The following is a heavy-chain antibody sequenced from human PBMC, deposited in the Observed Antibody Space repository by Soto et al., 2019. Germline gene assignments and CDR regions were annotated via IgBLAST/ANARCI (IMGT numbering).Heavy chain of an antibody. CDR3: AREGIYSYGPSPGY. D-gene: IGHD5-18*01. Sequence: GGSLRLSCAASGFTLRNYWMHWVRQGPGKGLEWVSRINSNSSSTNYADSVKGRFTISRDNAQNSLYLQMNSLRAEDTAVYYCAREGIYSYGPSPGYWGQGTLVTVSS. J-gene: IGHJ4*02. CDR2: INSNSSST. V-gene: IGHV3-74*01. CDR1: GFTLRNYW.